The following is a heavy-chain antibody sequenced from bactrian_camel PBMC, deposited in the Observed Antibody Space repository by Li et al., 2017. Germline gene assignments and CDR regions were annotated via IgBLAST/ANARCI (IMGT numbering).Heavy chain of an antibody. V-gene: IGHV3S53*01. J-gene: IGHJ4*01. D-gene: IGHD2*01. Sequence: VQLVESGGGSVQAGGSPRLSCVASGDRDTINTMAWLRQAPGKEREAVARWTKEGATAYGEFVEGRFTITGDKAKNTLYLQMNSLKLKDTAMYYCAADFGPYCSGPYLARRANFEGQGTQVTVS. CDR2: WTKEGAT. CDR1: GDRDTINT.